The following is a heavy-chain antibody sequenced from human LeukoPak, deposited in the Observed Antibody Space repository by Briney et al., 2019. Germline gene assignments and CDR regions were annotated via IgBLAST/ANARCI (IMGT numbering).Heavy chain of an antibody. CDR1: GYTLTQLA. CDR3: ATQARGYFYY. V-gene: IGHV1-24*01. CDR2: FDPEDGET. J-gene: IGHJ4*02. Sequence: ASVKVSRKVSGYTLTQLAMHWVRQAPGKGLEWMGGFDPEDGETVYAQKFQVRVAMTEDTSTDTANMELTSLASEDTAVYYCATQARGYFYYWGQGTLVTVSS.